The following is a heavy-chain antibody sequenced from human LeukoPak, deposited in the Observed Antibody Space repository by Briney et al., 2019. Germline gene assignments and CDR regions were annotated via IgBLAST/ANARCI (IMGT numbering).Heavy chain of an antibody. V-gene: IGHV1-2*02. D-gene: IGHD3-22*01. J-gene: IGHJ4*02. CDR2: INPYSGDT. CDR1: EYSFTGNY. Sequence: GASVNVSCKASEYSFTGNYIHWVRQAPGQGPEWMGWINPYSGDTNYAQKFQGRVTMTRDTSISTAYMEVSRLKSDDTAVYYCAQSFYSDSSGYYDYWGQGTLVTVSS. CDR3: AQSFYSDSSGYYDY.